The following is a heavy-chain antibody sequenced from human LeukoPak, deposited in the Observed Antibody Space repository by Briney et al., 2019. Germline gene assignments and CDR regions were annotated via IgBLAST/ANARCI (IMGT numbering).Heavy chain of an antibody. CDR1: GFTVSSNY. Sequence: PGGSLRLSCAASGFTVSSNYMSWVRQAPGKGLEWVSVIYSGGSTYYADSVKGRFTISRDNSKNTLYLQMNSLRAEDTPVYYCAREFTLWFGESKYYFDYWGQGTLVTVSS. CDR3: AREFTLWFGESKYYFDY. CDR2: IYSGGST. D-gene: IGHD3-10*01. V-gene: IGHV3-66*01. J-gene: IGHJ4*02.